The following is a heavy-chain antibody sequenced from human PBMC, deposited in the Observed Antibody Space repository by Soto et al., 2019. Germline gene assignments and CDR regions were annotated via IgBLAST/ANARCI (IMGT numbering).Heavy chain of an antibody. CDR3: ARLGWELLSGRRYFDS. D-gene: IGHD1-26*01. V-gene: IGHV1-18*04. Sequence: ASVKVSCKTSRYTFSDFALTWVRQAPDQGLEWLGWISPFTGNTNYAQRLQDRITMTTDTSTSTVSLELRSLRSDDTAVYFCARLGWELLSGRRYFDSWGQGTLVTVSS. J-gene: IGHJ4*02. CDR2: ISPFTGNT. CDR1: RYTFSDFA.